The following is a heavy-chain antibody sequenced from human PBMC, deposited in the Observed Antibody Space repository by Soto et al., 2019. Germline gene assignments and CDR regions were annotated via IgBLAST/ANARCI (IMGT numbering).Heavy chain of an antibody. Sequence: QVQPVESGGGLVQPGGSLRLSCTASGFTFSDYYMTWIRQAPGKGLESVSYISSSGTRMYYADSVKGRFTISRDNAKNSLYLQLNSLRAEDTAVYYCAREYYDVLTDYYRYYYIDVWGKGITVTVSS. D-gene: IGHD3-9*01. J-gene: IGHJ6*03. CDR2: ISSSGTRM. CDR3: AREYYDVLTDYYRYYYIDV. V-gene: IGHV3-11*01. CDR1: GFTFSDYY.